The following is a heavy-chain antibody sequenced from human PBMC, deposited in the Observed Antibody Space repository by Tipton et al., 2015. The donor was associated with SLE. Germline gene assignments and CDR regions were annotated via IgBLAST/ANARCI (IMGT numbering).Heavy chain of an antibody. V-gene: IGHV3-23*01. D-gene: IGHD1-26*01. CDR1: GGSISRGGYY. CDR2: ISGSGGSN. J-gene: IGHJ3*02. CDR3: AKDLNRVGATAGGLGFDI. Sequence: LSLTCTVSGGSISRGGYYWSWVRQAPGKGLEWVCAISGSGGSNYYADTVKGRFTISRDNSKNTLYQQMNNLSAEDTAVYYCAKDLNRVGATAGGLGFDIWGQGTMVTVSS.